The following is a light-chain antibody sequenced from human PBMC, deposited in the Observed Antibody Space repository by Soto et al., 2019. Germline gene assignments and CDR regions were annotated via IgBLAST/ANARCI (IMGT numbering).Light chain of an antibody. CDR3: QQTNTFPLT. V-gene: IGKV1-12*01. J-gene: IGKJ4*01. CDR1: QGISSW. CDR2: ATS. Sequence: DIQMTQSPSFVSASVGDRVTITCRASQGISSWLAWYQQKPGKAPQLLIYATSSLQSGVPSRFSGSGSGIDFTLTISSLRPEDSATYFCQQTNTFPLTFGGGTKVEIK.